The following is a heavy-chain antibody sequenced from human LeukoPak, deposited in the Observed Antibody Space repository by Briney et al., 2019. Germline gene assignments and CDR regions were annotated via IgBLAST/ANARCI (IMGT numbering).Heavy chain of an antibody. CDR2: IYYTGYT. CDR3: ARGVARSSKFHFSYYFDY. CDR1: GGSISSYY. V-gene: IGHV4-59*12. Sequence: PSETLSLTCTVSGGSISSYYWSWIRQPPGKVLEWIGYIYYTGYTNYNPSLKSRVTISVDTSKNQFSLKLSSVTAADTAVYYCARGVARSSKFHFSYYFDYWGQGTLVTVSS. J-gene: IGHJ4*02. D-gene: IGHD6-6*01.